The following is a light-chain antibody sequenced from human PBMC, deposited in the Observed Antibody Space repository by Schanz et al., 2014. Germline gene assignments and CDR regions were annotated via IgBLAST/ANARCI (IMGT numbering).Light chain of an antibody. J-gene: IGKJ1*01. V-gene: IGKV3D-15*01. Sequence: PGDSATLSCRASQNVARYLAWYQQRPGQAPRLLIYGASSRAKGIPDRFSGSGSGTEFTLTISSLQSEDFAVYFCQQYQRWPPTFGQGTKVDIK. CDR2: GAS. CDR3: QQYQRWPPT. CDR1: QNVARY.